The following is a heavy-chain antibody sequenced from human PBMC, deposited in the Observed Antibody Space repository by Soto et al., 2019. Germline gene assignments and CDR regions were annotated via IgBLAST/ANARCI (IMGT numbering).Heavy chain of an antibody. Sequence: ASVKVSCKASGGTFSSYAISWVRQAPGQGLEWMGGIIPIFGTANYAQKFQGRVTITADESTSTAYMELSSLRSEDTAVYYCASQVAYCGGDCYSGSDYWGQGTLVTVSS. CDR3: ASQVAYCGGDCYSGSDY. CDR2: IIPIFGTA. CDR1: GGTFSSYA. J-gene: IGHJ4*02. V-gene: IGHV1-69*13. D-gene: IGHD2-21*02.